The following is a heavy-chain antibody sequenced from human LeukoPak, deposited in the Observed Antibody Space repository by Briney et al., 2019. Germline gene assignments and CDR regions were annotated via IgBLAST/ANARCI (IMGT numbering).Heavy chain of an antibody. J-gene: IGHJ4*02. CDR3: ATDRGWRTSGYYLYYFEY. Sequence: GSLRLSCAASGFIFTNYFMSWVRQAPGKGLEWVASIKHNGSEKYYVDSVRGRFTISRDNTMNSLYLQMSSLRAEDTAVYYCATDRGWRTSGYYLYYFEYWGQGTLVTYSS. CDR1: GFIFTNYF. V-gene: IGHV3-7*01. CDR2: IKHNGSEK. D-gene: IGHD3-3*01.